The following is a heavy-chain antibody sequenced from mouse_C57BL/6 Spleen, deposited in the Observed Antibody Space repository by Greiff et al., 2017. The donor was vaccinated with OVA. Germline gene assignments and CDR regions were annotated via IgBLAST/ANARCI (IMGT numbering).Heavy chain of an antibody. Sequence: QVQLQQPGAELVKPGASVKLSCKASGYTFTSYWMHWVKQRPGQGLEWIGMIHPNSGSTNYNEKFKSKATLTVDKSSSTAYMQLSSLTSEDSAVYYCASQYSKGAWFAYWGQGTLVTVSA. CDR3: ASQYSKGAWFAY. CDR2: IHPNSGST. CDR1: GYTFTSYW. D-gene: IGHD2-5*01. J-gene: IGHJ3*01. V-gene: IGHV1-64*01.